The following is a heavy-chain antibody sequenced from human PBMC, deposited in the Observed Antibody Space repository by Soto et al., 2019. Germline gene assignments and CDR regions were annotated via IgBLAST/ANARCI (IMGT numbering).Heavy chain of an antibody. Sequence: LRLSCAASGFTFSNAWMSWVRQAPGKGLEWVGRIKSKTDGGTTDYAAPVKGRFTISRDDSKNTLYLQMNSLKTEDTAVYYCTTPPYDFWSGYPDAWGQGTTVTVSS. CDR2: IKSKTDGGTT. D-gene: IGHD3-3*01. CDR3: TTPPYDFWSGYPDA. CDR1: GFTFSNAW. V-gene: IGHV3-15*01. J-gene: IGHJ6*02.